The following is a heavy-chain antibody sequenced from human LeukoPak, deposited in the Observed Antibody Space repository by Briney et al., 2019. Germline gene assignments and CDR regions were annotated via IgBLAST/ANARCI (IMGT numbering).Heavy chain of an antibody. CDR2: IIPIFGTA. CDR3: ARGSYQLLSGWFDP. Sequence: SVKVSCKASGYIFSNFFSSYGITWVRQAPGQGLEWMGGIIPIFGTANYAQKFQGRVTITADESTSTAYMELSSLRSEDTAVYYCARGSYQLLSGWFDPWGQGTLVTVSS. V-gene: IGHV1-69*13. CDR1: GYIFSNFFSSYG. J-gene: IGHJ5*02. D-gene: IGHD2-2*01.